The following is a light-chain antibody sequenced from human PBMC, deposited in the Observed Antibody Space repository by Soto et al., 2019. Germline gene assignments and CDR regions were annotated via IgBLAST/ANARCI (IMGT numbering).Light chain of an antibody. J-gene: IGKJ1*01. Sequence: IQLTQSPSSLSASVRDRVTITCRASQGISSYLAWYQQKPGKAPKLLIYAASTLQSGVPSRFSGSGSGTDFTLTISSLQPEDFATYYCQQLNSYPWTFGQGTKVEIK. CDR3: QQLNSYPWT. V-gene: IGKV1-9*01. CDR1: QGISSY. CDR2: AAS.